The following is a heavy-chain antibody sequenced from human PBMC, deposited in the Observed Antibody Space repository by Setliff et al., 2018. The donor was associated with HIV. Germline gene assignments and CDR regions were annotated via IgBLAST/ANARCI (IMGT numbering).Heavy chain of an antibody. Sequence: ASVKVSCKASGNTFTRYAMHWVRQAPGQRPEWVGWISAGNGDTKYSQKFQGRLTITRDTSARIDYVELRSLRSEDTAVYYCASSRYESSGFTYWEYFQDWGQGTLVTVSS. J-gene: IGHJ1*01. CDR1: GNTFTRYA. D-gene: IGHD3-22*01. CDR2: ISAGNGDT. V-gene: IGHV1-3*01. CDR3: ASSRYESSGFTYWEYFQD.